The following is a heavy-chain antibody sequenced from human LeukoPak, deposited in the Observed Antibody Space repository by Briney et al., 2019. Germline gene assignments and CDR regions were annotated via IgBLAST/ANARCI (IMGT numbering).Heavy chain of an antibody. D-gene: IGHD1-26*01. CDR2: IKQDGSEK. Sequence: PGGSLRLSCAASGFTFSSYWMSWVRQAPGKGLEWVASIKQDGSEKYYVDSVKGRFTISRDNAKNSLYLQMNSLRAEDTAVYYCARESYSGSYILGHTSYYFDYWGQGTLVTVSS. CDR3: ARESYSGSYILGHTSYYFDY. V-gene: IGHV3-7*01. J-gene: IGHJ4*02. CDR1: GFTFSSYW.